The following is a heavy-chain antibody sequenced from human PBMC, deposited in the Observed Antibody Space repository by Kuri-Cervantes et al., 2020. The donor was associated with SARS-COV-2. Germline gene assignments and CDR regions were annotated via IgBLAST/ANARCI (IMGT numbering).Heavy chain of an antibody. CDR2: ISVYSGRS. D-gene: IGHD6-13*01. Sequence: ASVKVSCKTSGYTFTHYGINWVRQAPGQGLEWMGWISVYSGRSNVAQRFHGRVTLTTDTFANTAYMELGSLGLDDTAVYYCARDADDSSWNYWGPGSLVTVSS. CDR1: GYTFTHYG. CDR3: ARDADDSSWNY. J-gene: IGHJ4*02. V-gene: IGHV1-18*04.